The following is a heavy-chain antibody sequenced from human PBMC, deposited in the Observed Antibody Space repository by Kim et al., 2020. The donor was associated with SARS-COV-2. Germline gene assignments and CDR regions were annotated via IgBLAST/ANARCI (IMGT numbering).Heavy chain of an antibody. CDR2: IYYSGST. CDR3: ARARRRGDPKNYDFWPNLWWFDP. CDR1: GGSISSYY. J-gene: IGHJ5*02. D-gene: IGHD3-3*01. V-gene: IGHV4-59*01. Sequence: SETLSLTCTVSGGSISSYYWSWIRQPPGKGLEWIGYIYYSGSTNYNPSLKSRVTISVDTSKNQFSLKLSSVTAADTAVYYCARARRRGDPKNYDFWPNLWWFDPWGQGTLVTVSS.